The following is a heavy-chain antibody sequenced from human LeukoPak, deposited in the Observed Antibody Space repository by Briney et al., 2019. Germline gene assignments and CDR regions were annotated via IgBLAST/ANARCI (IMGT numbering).Heavy chain of an antibody. D-gene: IGHD3-22*01. V-gene: IGHV1-69*05. CDR3: ARDRSPRHYYDTSDYHGAADY. CDR1: GGTFSSYA. J-gene: IGHJ4*02. Sequence: SVKVSCKASGGTFSSYAISWVRQAPGQGLEWMGGIIPIFGTANYAQKFQGRVTMTTDTSTSTAYMELRSLRSEDTAVYYCARDRSPRHYYDTSDYHGAADYWGQGTLVTVSS. CDR2: IIPIFGTA.